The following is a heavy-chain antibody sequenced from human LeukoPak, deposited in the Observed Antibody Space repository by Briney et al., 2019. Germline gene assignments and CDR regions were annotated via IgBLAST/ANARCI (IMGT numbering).Heavy chain of an antibody. D-gene: IGHD3-3*01. V-gene: IGHV3-30*02. CDR1: GFTFSSYG. J-gene: IGHJ4*02. CDR2: IRYDGSNK. Sequence: GSLRLSCAASGFTFSSYGMHWVRQAPGKGLEWVAFIRYDGSNKYYADSVKGRFTISRDNSKNTLYLQMNSLRAEDTAVYYCAKLLGDDFWSGYSATTDYWGQGTLVTVSS. CDR3: AKLLGDDFWSGYSATTDY.